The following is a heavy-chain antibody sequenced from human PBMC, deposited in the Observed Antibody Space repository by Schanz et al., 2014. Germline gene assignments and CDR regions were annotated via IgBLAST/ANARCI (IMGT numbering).Heavy chain of an antibody. D-gene: IGHD3-16*02. CDR2: ISYDGSNK. Sequence: QVQLVESGGGVVQPGRSLRLSCATSGFTFRSYAMHWVRQAPGKGLEWVAVISYDGSNKYYADSVKGRFTISRDNSKNTLYLQMNSLRTEDTAVYYCARVGPAEAGGSYRSDVDYWGQGTLVTVSS. V-gene: IGHV3-30*04. CDR1: GFTFRSYA. CDR3: ARVGPAEAGGSYRSDVDY. J-gene: IGHJ4*02.